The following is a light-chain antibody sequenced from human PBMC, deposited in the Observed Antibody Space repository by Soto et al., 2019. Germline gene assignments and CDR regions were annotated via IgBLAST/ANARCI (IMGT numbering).Light chain of an antibody. CDR3: QSYDSSLSGWV. Sequence: QSVLTQPPSVSGAPGQRVTISCTESSSNIGAGYDVHWYQQLPGTAPKLLIHGNSNRPSGVPDRFSGSKSGTSASLAITGLQAEDEADYYCQSYDSSLSGWVFGGGTKLTVL. CDR2: GNS. CDR1: SSNIGAGYD. J-gene: IGLJ3*02. V-gene: IGLV1-40*01.